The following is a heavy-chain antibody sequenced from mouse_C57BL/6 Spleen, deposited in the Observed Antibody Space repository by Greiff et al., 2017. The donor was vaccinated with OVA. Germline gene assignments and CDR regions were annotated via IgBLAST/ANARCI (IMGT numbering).Heavy chain of an antibody. J-gene: IGHJ2*01. CDR3: ARVRTGKYYFDY. CDR2: INPNYGTT. V-gene: IGHV1-39*01. D-gene: IGHD3-3*01. CDR1: GYSFTDYN. Sequence: EVHLVESGPELVKPGASVKISCKASGYSFTDYNMYWVKQSNGKSLEWIGVINPNYGTTSYNQKFKGKATLTVDQSSSTAYMQLNSLTSVDSAVYYCARVRTGKYYFDYWGQGTTLTVAS.